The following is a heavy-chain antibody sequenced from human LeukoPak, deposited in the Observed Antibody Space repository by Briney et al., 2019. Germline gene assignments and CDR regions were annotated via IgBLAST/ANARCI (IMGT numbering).Heavy chain of an antibody. D-gene: IGHD6-19*01. CDR1: SGSISTSNYY. Sequence: SETLSLTCTVSSGSISTSNYYWGWIRQPPGKGLEWIGSIYYSGSTYYNPSLKSRVTISVDTSKNQFSLKLSSVTAADTAVYYCARLGWQWLVYAFDIWGQGTVVTVSS. CDR2: IYYSGST. V-gene: IGHV4-39*01. J-gene: IGHJ3*02. CDR3: ARLGWQWLVYAFDI.